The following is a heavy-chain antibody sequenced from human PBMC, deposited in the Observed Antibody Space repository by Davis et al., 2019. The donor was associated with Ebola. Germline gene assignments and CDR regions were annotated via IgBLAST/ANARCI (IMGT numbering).Heavy chain of an antibody. Sequence: GESLKISCAASGFTFNTYWMHWVRQAPGRGLVWVSRINEDGRTTNYADSVKGRFTISRDNARNTLYLQMNSLRAEDTAVYYCARDLSGMDDYWGQGILVTVSS. CDR2: INEDGRTT. J-gene: IGHJ4*02. CDR3: ARDLSGMDDY. CDR1: GFTFNTYW. V-gene: IGHV3-74*01. D-gene: IGHD6-19*01.